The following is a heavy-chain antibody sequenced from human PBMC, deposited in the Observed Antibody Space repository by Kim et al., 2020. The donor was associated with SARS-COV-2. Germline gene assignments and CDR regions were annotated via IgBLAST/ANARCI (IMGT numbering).Heavy chain of an antibody. D-gene: IGHD2-8*02. Sequence: SETLSLTCAVYGGSFSGYYWSWIRQPPGKGLEWIGEINHSGSTNYNPSLKSRVTISVDTSKNQFSLKLSSVTAADTAVYYCARELIQFTGGEAWFDPWGQGTLVTVSS. CDR2: INHSGST. CDR3: ARELIQFTGGEAWFDP. J-gene: IGHJ5*02. CDR1: GGSFSGYY. V-gene: IGHV4-34*01.